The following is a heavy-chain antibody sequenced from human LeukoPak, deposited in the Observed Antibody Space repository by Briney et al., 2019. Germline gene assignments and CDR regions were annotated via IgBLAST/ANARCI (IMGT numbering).Heavy chain of an antibody. V-gene: IGHV1-24*01. CDR3: ATAPPSERFLEWFEYFQH. CDR2: SDPEDGET. J-gene: IGHJ1*01. Sequence: ASVKVSCKVSGYTLTELSMHWVRQAPGKGLEWMGGSDPEDGETIYAQKFQGRVTMTEDTSTDTAYMELSSLRSEDTAVYYCATAPPSERFLEWFEYFQHWGQGTLVTVSS. D-gene: IGHD3-3*01. CDR1: GYTLTELS.